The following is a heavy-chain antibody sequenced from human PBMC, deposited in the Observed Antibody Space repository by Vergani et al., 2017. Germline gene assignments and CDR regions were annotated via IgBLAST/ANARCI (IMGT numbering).Heavy chain of an antibody. CDR3: ACNAPHSSSWDFDL. D-gene: IGHD6-13*01. Sequence: QLQLQESGPGLVKPSETLSLTCTVSGGSISSSSYYWGWIRQPPGKGLEWIGSIYYSGSTYYNPSLKSRVTISVDTSKNQFSLKLSSVTAADTAVYYCACNAPHSSSWDFDLWGRGTLVTVSS. CDR1: GGSISSSSYY. J-gene: IGHJ2*01. CDR2: IYYSGST. V-gene: IGHV4-39*07.